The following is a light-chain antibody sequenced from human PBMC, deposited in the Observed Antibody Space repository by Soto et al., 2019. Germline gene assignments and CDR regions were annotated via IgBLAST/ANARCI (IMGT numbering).Light chain of an antibody. Sequence: EVVFTQAPVTLSLSPGEIATLSCMASQSFRGLLAWYQQKPGQAPRLLIYDAYNRATGIPPRFSGSGSGADFTLTISNLQSEDFAVYYCPQYTNWPPITFGQGTRLEIK. V-gene: IGKV3-11*01. CDR1: QSFRGL. J-gene: IGKJ5*01. CDR3: PQYTNWPPIT. CDR2: DAY.